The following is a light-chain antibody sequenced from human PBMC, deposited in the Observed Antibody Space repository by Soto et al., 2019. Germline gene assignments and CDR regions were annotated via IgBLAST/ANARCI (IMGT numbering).Light chain of an antibody. CDR3: QQYGGSPRT. V-gene: IGKV3-20*01. CDR2: GAS. J-gene: IGKJ1*01. CDR1: QSVGTS. Sequence: EIVLTQSPGTLTVSPGERGTLSCRASQSVGTSLAWYQQKPGQAPRLLIYGASNRATGIPDRFSGSGSGTDFTLTISKLEPEDFAVYHCQQYGGSPRTFGQGTKVDIK.